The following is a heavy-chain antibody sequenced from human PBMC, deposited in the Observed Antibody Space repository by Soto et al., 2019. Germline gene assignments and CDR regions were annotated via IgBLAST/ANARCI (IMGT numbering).Heavy chain of an antibody. CDR3: ANYFMSRPWFDT. CDR1: GGSFSGYY. D-gene: IGHD6-6*01. CDR2: INHSGST. J-gene: IGHJ5*02. Sequence: PSETLSLTCAVYGGSFSGYYWSWIRQPPGKGLEWIGEINHSGSTNYNPSLKSRVTISVDTSKNQFSLKLSSVTAPDTAVYYCANYFMSRPWFDTWGQGTLVTVSS. V-gene: IGHV4-34*01.